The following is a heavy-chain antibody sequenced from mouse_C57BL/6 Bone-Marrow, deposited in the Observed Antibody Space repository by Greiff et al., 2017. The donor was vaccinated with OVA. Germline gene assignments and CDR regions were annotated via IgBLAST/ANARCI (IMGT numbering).Heavy chain of an antibody. CDR1: GYTFTDYE. CDR3: TILWLRRRYFDV. J-gene: IGHJ1*03. D-gene: IGHD2-2*01. V-gene: IGHV1-15*01. CDR2: IDPETGGT. Sequence: VKLMESGAELVRPGASVTLSCKASGYTFTDYEMHWVKQTPVHGLEWIGAIDPETGGTAYNQKFKGKAILTADKSSSTAYMELRSLTSEDSAVYYCTILWLRRRYFDVWGTGTTVTVSS.